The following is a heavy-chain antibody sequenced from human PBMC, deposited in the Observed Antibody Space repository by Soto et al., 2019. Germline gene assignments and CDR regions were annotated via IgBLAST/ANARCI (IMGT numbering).Heavy chain of an antibody. D-gene: IGHD3-3*01. CDR3: AKEPGSRLLEWLLYD. V-gene: IGHV3-30*18. CDR2: ISYDGSNK. J-gene: IGHJ4*02. Sequence: QVQLVESGGGVVQPGSTLRLSCAASGFTFSRYGMHCFRQFPGMGLEWVAFISYDGSNKFSADSVKGRFTISRDNSKNTLYLQMNSLRAEDTAVFYCAKEPGSRLLEWLLYDWGQGTLVTVSS. CDR1: GFTFSRYG.